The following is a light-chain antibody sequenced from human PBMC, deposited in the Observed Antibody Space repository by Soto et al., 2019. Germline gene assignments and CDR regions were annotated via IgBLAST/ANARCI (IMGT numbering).Light chain of an antibody. CDR2: DAS. V-gene: IGKV3-15*01. CDR3: QQYNNWPTWT. Sequence: EIVFTQSPATLSVSPGERATLSCRASQSVSSYLAWYQQKPGQAPRLLIYDASTRANGIPASFSGSGSGTELTLTISSLQSEDFAVYYCQQYNNWPTWTFGQGTRLEIK. J-gene: IGKJ5*01. CDR1: QSVSSY.